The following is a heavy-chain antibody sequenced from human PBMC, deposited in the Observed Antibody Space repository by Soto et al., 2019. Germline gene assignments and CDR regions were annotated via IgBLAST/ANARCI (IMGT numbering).Heavy chain of an antibody. CDR1: GYRFTSYW. D-gene: IGHD1-1*01. CDR2: INPYDSDT. CDR3: RRQTIQADMRYNMDD. J-gene: IGHJ4*01. Sequence: PGESLKISCKGFGYRFTSYWIGWVRQMPGKGLEWMGIINPYDSDTRYSPSFQGQVTISADKSISTVYLQWSSLKASDTAIYFCRRQTIQADMRYNMDDWGQGTMVTVSS. V-gene: IGHV5-51*01.